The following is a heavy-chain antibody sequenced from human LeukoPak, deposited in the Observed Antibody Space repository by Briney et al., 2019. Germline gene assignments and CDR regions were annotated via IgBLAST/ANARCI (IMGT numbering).Heavy chain of an antibody. CDR1: GFTSSSYA. D-gene: IGHD6-6*01. Sequence: GGSLRLSCAASGFTSSSYAMSWVRQAPGKGLEWVSAISGSGGSTYYADSVKGRFTISRDNSKNTLYLQMNSLRAEDTAVYYCAKDPRVLKQLVTWWFDYWGQGTLVTVSS. CDR2: ISGSGGST. V-gene: IGHV3-23*01. J-gene: IGHJ4*02. CDR3: AKDPRVLKQLVTWWFDY.